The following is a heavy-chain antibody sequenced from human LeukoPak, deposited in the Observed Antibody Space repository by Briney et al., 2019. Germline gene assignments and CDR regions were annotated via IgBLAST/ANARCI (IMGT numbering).Heavy chain of an antibody. J-gene: IGHJ3*02. CDR2: IDPSDSYN. D-gene: IGHD3-3*01. Sequence: GESLKISCKGSGYRINSYWIGWVRQMPGKGLEWMGRIDPSDSYNNYSPSFQGHVTISADKSISTAYLQWSSLKASDTAMYYCARLRITIFGGVLRSACDIWGQGTMVTVSS. V-gene: IGHV5-10-1*01. CDR1: GYRINSYW. CDR3: ARLRITIFGGVLRSACDI.